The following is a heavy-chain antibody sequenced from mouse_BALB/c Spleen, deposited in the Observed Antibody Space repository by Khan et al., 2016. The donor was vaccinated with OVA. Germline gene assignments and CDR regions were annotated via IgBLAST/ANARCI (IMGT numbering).Heavy chain of an antibody. CDR1: GFTFSNYA. CDR2: ISSGDST. Sequence: EVELVESGGGLVKPGGSLKLSCAASGFTFSNYAMSWVRQNPEKRLEWVASISSGDSTYYPDSVKGRFTISRDNARNILYLQMSSLRSEDTAMYYCARDYWFAYWGQGTLVTVSA. CDR3: ARDYWFAY. V-gene: IGHV5-6-5*01. J-gene: IGHJ3*01.